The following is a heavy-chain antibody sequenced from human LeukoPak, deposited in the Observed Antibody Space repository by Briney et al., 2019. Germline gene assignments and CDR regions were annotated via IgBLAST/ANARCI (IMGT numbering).Heavy chain of an antibody. Sequence: RTSETLSLTCTVSGGSIFSYYWSWIRQPPGKGLEWIGYIYYSGSTNYNPSLKSRVTISVDTSKNQFSLKLSSVTAADTAVYYCARSTDYGDYVYAFDIWGQGTMVTVSS. V-gene: IGHV4-59*01. CDR2: IYYSGST. CDR3: ARSTDYGDYVYAFDI. CDR1: GGSIFSYY. J-gene: IGHJ3*02. D-gene: IGHD4-17*01.